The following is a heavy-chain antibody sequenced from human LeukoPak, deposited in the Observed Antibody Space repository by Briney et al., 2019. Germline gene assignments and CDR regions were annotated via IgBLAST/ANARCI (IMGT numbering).Heavy chain of an antibody. V-gene: IGHV3-23*01. J-gene: IGHJ4*02. Sequence: GGSLRLSCAASGFTFSSYAMSWVRQAPGKGLEWVSAISGSGGSTYYADSVKGRFAISRDNSKNTLYLQMNSLRAEDTAVYYCAKDRQDYDSGDYFDYWGQGTLVTVSS. CDR2: ISGSGGST. CDR1: GFTFSSYA. D-gene: IGHD3-22*01. CDR3: AKDRQDYDSGDYFDY.